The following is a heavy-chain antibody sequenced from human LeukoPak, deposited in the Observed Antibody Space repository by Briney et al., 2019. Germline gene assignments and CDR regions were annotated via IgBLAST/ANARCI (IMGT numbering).Heavy chain of an antibody. CDR1: GFTFSSYP. D-gene: IGHD1-26*01. CDR3: ARGDSGSADFDY. J-gene: IGHJ4*02. V-gene: IGHV3-20*04. Sequence: GGSLRLSCAASGFTFSSYPMNWVRQAPGKGLEWVSGINWNGGSTGYADSVKGRFTISRDNAKNSLYLQMNSLRAEDTALYYCARGDSGSADFDYWGQGTLVTVSS. CDR2: INWNGGST.